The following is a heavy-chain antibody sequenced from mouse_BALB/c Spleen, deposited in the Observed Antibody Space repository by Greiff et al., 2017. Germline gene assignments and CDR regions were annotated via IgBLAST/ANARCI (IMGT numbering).Heavy chain of an antibody. J-gene: IGHJ4*01. Sequence: EVQLQESGGGLVKPGGSLKLSCAASGFTFSSYAMSWVRQTPEKRLEWVASISSGGSTYYPDSVKGRFTISRDNARNILYLQMSSLRSEDTAMYYCASLRDYYAMDYWGQGTSVTVSS. D-gene: IGHD1-1*01. V-gene: IGHV5-6-5*01. CDR3: ASLRDYYAMDY. CDR1: GFTFSSYA. CDR2: ISSGGST.